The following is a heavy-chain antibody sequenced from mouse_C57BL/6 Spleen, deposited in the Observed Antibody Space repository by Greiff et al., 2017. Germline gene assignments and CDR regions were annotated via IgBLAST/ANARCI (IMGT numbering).Heavy chain of an antibody. CDR2: IYPGDGDT. Sequence: QVQLQQSGAELVKPGASVKISCKASGYAFSSYWMNWVKQRPGKGLEWIGQIYPGDGDTNYNGKFKGKATLTAAKSSSTAYMQLSSLTSEDSAVYFCARLGTGPYYFDYWGQGTTRTVSS. D-gene: IGHD4-1*01. V-gene: IGHV1-80*01. J-gene: IGHJ2*01. CDR3: ARLGTGPYYFDY. CDR1: GYAFSSYW.